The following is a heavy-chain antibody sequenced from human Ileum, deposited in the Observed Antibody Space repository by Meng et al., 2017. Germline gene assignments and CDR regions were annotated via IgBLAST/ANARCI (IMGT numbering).Heavy chain of an antibody. CDR3: ANQKLTVSYFDY. CDR1: GFTFSSYA. CDR2: TSGSGGST. D-gene: IGHD4-17*01. J-gene: IGHJ4*02. Sequence: GGSLRLSCAASGFTFSSYAMSWVRQAPGKGLEWVSATSGSGGSTYYIDSVRGRFTISRDNSKNTLYLQMNSLRAEDTAVYYCANQKLTVSYFDYWGQGTLVTVSS. V-gene: IGHV3-23*01.